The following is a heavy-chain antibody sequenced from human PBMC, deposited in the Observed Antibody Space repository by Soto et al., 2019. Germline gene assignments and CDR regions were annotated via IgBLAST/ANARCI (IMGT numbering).Heavy chain of an antibody. CDR1: GVTFISYD. D-gene: IGHD6-13*01. CDR2: IGTAGDT. V-gene: IGHV3-13*01. Sequence: GGSLRHSCAASGVTFISYDMRWVRQATGKGLEWVSAIGTAGDTYYPGSVKGRFTISRENAKNSLYLQMNSLRAEDTAVYYCARGLIYSSSWPFDYWGQGTLVTVSS. J-gene: IGHJ4*02. CDR3: ARGLIYSSSWPFDY.